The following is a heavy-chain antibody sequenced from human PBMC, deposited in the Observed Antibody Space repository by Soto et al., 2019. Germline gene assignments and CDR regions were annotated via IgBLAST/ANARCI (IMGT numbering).Heavy chain of an antibody. J-gene: IGHJ6*01. CDR1: GFTFSSYG. Sequence: QVQLVESGGGVVQPGRSLRLSCAASGFTFSSYGMHWVRQAPGKGLEWVAVIWYDGSNKYYADSVKGRFTISRDNSKNTLYLQMNSLRAEDTAVYYFARDRDYYDSSGYYSRYYGMDVWGQGTTVTVSS. CDR2: IWYDGSNK. CDR3: ARDRDYYDSSGYYSRYYGMDV. D-gene: IGHD3-22*01. V-gene: IGHV3-33*01.